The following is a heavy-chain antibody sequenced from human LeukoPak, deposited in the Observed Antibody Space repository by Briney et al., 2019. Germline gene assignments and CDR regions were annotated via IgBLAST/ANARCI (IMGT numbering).Heavy chain of an antibody. Sequence: PGGSLRLSCAASGFTFSSYWMHWVRQAPGKGLVWVSRINSDGSSTSYADSVKGRFTISRDNAKNTLYLRMNSLRAEDTAVYYCARVIRDYYDSSGFNFDYWGQGTPVTVSS. CDR3: ARVIRDYYDSSGFNFDY. D-gene: IGHD3-22*01. CDR2: INSDGSST. V-gene: IGHV3-74*01. CDR1: GFTFSSYW. J-gene: IGHJ4*02.